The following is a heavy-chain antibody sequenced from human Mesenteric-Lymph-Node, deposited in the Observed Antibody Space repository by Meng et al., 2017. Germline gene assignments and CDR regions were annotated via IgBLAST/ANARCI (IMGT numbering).Heavy chain of an antibody. CDR1: GYSISSGYC. CDR2: IYPSGDT. Sequence: SETLSLTCTVSGYSISSGYCWGWIRQPPGKGLEWIGTIYPSGDTRYNSSLSSRATMSIDTSKNQFSLKLTSLTAADTAVYYCARESRITMIVVPSAFDYWGQGTRVTGAS. D-gene: IGHD3-22*01. CDR3: ARESRITMIVVPSAFDY. J-gene: IGHJ4*02. V-gene: IGHV4-38-2*02.